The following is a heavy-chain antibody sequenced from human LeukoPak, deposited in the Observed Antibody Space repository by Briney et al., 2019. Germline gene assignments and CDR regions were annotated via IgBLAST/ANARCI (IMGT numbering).Heavy chain of an antibody. CDR3: ARGGEYSSSWYDPYYYGMDV. J-gene: IGHJ6*02. CDR2: IYYSGST. Sequence: PSETLSLTCTVSGGSISSYYWSWLRQPPGKGLEWIGYIYYSGSTNYNPSLKSRVTISVDTSKNQFSLKLSSVTAADTAVYYCARGGEYSSSWYDPYYYGMDVWGQGTTVTVSS. CDR1: GGSISSYY. V-gene: IGHV4-59*01. D-gene: IGHD6-13*01.